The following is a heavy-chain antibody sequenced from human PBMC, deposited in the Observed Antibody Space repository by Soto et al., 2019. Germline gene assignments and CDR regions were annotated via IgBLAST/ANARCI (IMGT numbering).Heavy chain of an antibody. J-gene: IGHJ6*02. CDR2: IIPIFGTA. Sequence: QVQLVQSGAEVKKPGSSVKVSCKASGGTFSSYAISWVRQAPGQGLEWMGGIIPIFGTANYAQKFQGRVTITADESTSTAYMELSRLRSEDTAVYYCARVGCCSSTSCSGGYYYYGMDVWGQGTTVTVSS. CDR1: GGTFSSYA. CDR3: ARVGCCSSTSCSGGYYYYGMDV. D-gene: IGHD2-2*01. V-gene: IGHV1-69*01.